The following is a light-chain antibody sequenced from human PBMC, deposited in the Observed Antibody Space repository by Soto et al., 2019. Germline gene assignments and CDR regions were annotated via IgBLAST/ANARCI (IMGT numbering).Light chain of an antibody. CDR3: QQRSNWPIT. CDR1: QSVSSSY. V-gene: IGKV3D-20*02. Sequence: EIVLTQSPGTLSLSPGERATLSCRASQSVSSSYLAWYQQKPGQAPRLLIYGASSRATGIPDRFSGSGSGTDFTLTINRLEPEDFAVYYCQQRSNWPITFGQGTRLENK. CDR2: GAS. J-gene: IGKJ5*01.